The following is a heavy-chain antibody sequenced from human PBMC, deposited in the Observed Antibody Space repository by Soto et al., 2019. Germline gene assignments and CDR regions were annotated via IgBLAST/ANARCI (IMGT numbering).Heavy chain of an antibody. CDR2: ISDDSSYI. CDR1: GFMFSAYT. J-gene: IGHJ1*01. V-gene: IGHV3-21*06. D-gene: IGHD3-16*01. Sequence: PSETLRLSCAASGFMFSAYTMNWVRQAPGKGLEWLSSISDDSSYIDYADSLRGRFTVSRDNARNSLYLQIDSLGVEDTAVYYCATPYYFNHWGPGTLVTVSS. CDR3: ATPYYFNH.